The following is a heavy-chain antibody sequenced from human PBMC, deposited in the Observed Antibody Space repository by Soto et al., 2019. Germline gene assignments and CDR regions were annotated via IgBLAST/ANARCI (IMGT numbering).Heavy chain of an antibody. J-gene: IGHJ4*02. D-gene: IGHD3-10*01. CDR1: GFTFGSYS. V-gene: IGHV3-21*01. CDR2: ISSSSSYI. Sequence: PGGSLRLSCAASGFTFGSYSMNWVRQAPGKGLEWVSSISSSSSYIYYADSVKGRFTISRDNAKNSLYLQMNSLRAEDTAVYYCARDRGELLYYFDYWGQGTLVTVSS. CDR3: ARDRGELLYYFDY.